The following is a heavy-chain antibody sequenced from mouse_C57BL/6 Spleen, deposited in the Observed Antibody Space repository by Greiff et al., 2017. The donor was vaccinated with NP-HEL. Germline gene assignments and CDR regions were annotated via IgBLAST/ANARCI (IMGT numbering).Heavy chain of an antibody. V-gene: IGHV3-6*01. CDR2: ISYDGSN. D-gene: IGHD3-2*02. CDR3: AREGSSGYDY. J-gene: IGHJ2*01. Sequence: ESGPGLVKPSQSLSLTCSVTGYSITSGYYWNWIRQFPGNKLEWMGYISYDGSNNYNPSLKNRISTTRDTSKNQFFLKLNSVTTEDTATYYCAREGSSGYDYWGQGTTLTVSS. CDR1: GYSITSGYY.